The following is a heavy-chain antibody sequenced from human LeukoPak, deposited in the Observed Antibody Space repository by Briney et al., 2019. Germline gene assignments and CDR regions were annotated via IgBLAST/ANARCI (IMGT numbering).Heavy chain of an antibody. Sequence: PSETLSLTCAVPGYSISSGYYWGWIRQPPGKGLEWIGSIYHSGSTYYNPSLKSRVTISVDTSKNQFSLKLSSVTAADTAVYYCAREYGDGTDWFDPWGQGTLVTVSS. CDR2: IYHSGST. CDR3: AREYGDGTDWFDP. CDR1: GYSISSGYY. V-gene: IGHV4-38-2*02. J-gene: IGHJ5*02. D-gene: IGHD4-17*01.